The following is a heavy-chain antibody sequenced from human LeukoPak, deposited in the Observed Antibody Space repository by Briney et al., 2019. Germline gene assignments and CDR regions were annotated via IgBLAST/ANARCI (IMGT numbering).Heavy chain of an antibody. CDR1: GGSISSGYY. J-gene: IGHJ4*02. CDR2: IYYSGST. CDR3: ARGFSGYTLDY. Sequence: SETLSLTCTVSGGSISSGYYWSWIRQHPGKGLEWIGYIYYSGSTCYNPSLKSRVTISVDTSKSQFSLKLSSVTAADTAVYYCARGFSGYTLDYRGQGTLVTVSS. D-gene: IGHD3-22*01. V-gene: IGHV4-31*03.